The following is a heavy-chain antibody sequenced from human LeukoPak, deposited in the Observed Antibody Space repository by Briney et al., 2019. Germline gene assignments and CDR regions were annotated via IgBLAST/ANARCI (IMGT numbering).Heavy chain of an antibody. Sequence: GASVKVSCKASGYTFTSYGISWVRQAPGEGLEWMGWISAYNGNTNYAQKLQGRVTMTTDTSTSTAYMELRSLRSDDTAVYYCARVYYEILTGPTPGDDYWGQGTLVTVSS. J-gene: IGHJ4*02. V-gene: IGHV1-18*01. CDR1: GYTFTSYG. D-gene: IGHD3-9*01. CDR3: ARVYYEILTGPTPGDDY. CDR2: ISAYNGNT.